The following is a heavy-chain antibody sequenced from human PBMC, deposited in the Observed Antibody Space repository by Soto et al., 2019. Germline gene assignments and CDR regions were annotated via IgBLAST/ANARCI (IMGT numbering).Heavy chain of an antibody. Sequence: EVQLVESGGGLVQPGGSLRLSREASGFTFRNYDMHWVRQGTGKGLEWVSGISAAGDPDYADSVEGRFTISRENAQNSFFLQMYSLRVGDTAVYYCARTDRDFYGLDVWGQGTTVIVSS. CDR1: GFTFRNYD. V-gene: IGHV3-13*05. J-gene: IGHJ6*02. CDR2: ISAAGDP. CDR3: ARTDRDFYGLDV.